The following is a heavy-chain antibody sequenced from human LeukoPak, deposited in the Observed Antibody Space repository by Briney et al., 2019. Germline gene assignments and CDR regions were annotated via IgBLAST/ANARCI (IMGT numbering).Heavy chain of an antibody. J-gene: IGHJ4*02. Sequence: GSLRLSCAASGFAFSSYSMNWVRQAPGKGLEWVSSISSSSSYIYYADSVKGRFTISRDNAKNSLYLQMNSLRAEDTAVYYCARGLSSGWYAGYWGQGTLVTVSS. CDR3: ARGLSSGWYAGY. CDR2: ISSSSSYI. V-gene: IGHV3-21*01. D-gene: IGHD6-19*01. CDR1: GFAFSSYS.